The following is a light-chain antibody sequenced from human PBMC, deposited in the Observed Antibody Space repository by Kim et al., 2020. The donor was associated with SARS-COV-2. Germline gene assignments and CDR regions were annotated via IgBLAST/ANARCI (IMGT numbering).Light chain of an antibody. V-gene: IGKV1-17*01. Sequence: AAGGDRVTVTCRASQDIRNDLGWDQQRPGKAPKRLIYGAATLQGGGPSRCSGSGSETEFTLTSSSVQPEDFASYCCIQHYSEPWTFGQGTKVDIK. CDR3: IQHYSEPWT. CDR2: GAA. CDR1: QDIRND. J-gene: IGKJ1*01.